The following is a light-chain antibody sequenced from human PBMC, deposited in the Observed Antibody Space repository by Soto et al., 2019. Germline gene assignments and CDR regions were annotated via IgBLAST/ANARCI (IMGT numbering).Light chain of an antibody. CDR2: DVS. CDR3: SSYSTSSTLVL. V-gene: IGLV2-14*01. J-gene: IGLJ2*01. Sequence: QSALTQPASVSGSPVQSITISCTGTNSDVGGNNYVSWYQQHPGKAPKLMIYDVSNRPSGVSNRFSGSKSGNTASLTISGLQAEDEADYFCSSYSTSSTLVLFGGGTKLTV. CDR1: NSDVGGNNY.